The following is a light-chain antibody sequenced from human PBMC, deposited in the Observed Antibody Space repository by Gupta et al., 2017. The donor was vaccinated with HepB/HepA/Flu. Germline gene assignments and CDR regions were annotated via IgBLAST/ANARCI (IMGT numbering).Light chain of an antibody. CDR1: QSVSSY. CDR3: RQSSSWPLLT. J-gene: IGKJ4*01. V-gene: IGKV3-11*01. Sequence: EIVLTQSPATLCLSPGERATLSCRASQSVSSYLAWYQQKPGQAPRLLIHDASNRATGIPARCSGSGSGTDFTLTISSLEPEDFAVYYCRQSSSWPLLTFGGGTKVEIK. CDR2: DAS.